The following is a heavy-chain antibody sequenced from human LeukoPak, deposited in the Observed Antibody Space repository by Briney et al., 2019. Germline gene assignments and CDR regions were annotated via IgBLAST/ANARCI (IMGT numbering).Heavy chain of an antibody. CDR2: IGRSGGDI. V-gene: IGHV3-23*01. Sequence: GGSLRLSCAASGFTFNSYAMAWVRQAPGKGLEWVSVIGRSGGDIQYVDSVKGRFTISRDNSKNTLYLQMNSLRAEDTAVYYCAKYAPPTTVVTRYFDYWGQGTLVTVSS. J-gene: IGHJ4*02. CDR1: GFTFNSYA. D-gene: IGHD4-23*01. CDR3: AKYAPPTTVVTRYFDY.